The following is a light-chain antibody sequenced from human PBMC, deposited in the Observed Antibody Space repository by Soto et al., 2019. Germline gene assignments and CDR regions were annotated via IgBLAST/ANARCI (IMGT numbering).Light chain of an antibody. V-gene: IGLV1-40*01. CDR1: SSNIGAGYE. Sequence: QSVLTQPPSVSGAPGQRVTISCTGSSSNIGAGYEVHWYQQLPGTAPKLLIYGNNNRPSGVPDRFSGSKSGTSASLAITGLQAEAEADYYCQSYDSSLSALYVFGTGTKLTVL. CDR3: QSYDSSLSALYV. J-gene: IGLJ1*01. CDR2: GNN.